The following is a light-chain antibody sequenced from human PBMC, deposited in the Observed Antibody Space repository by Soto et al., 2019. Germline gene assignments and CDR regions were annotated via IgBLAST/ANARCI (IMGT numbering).Light chain of an antibody. Sequence: QLVLTQPPSVSGAPGQRVTISCTGSSSNIGAGHVVHWYQQFPGRAPNLLIYGSTNRPSGVPDRFSGSKSGTSASLVITGLQAEDEADYYCQSYDNGLSASVFGGGTKVTVL. CDR2: GST. J-gene: IGLJ2*01. CDR3: QSYDNGLSASV. CDR1: SSNIGAGHV. V-gene: IGLV1-40*01.